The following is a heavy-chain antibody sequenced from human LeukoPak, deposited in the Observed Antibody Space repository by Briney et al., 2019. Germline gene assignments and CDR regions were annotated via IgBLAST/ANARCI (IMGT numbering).Heavy chain of an antibody. CDR3: ARDRYISRSWGYDFDY. CDR2: ISGSGGGGAT. J-gene: IGHJ4*02. D-gene: IGHD6-13*01. V-gene: IGHV3-23*01. Sequence: GGSLRLSCAASGFTFSTYAMSWVRQAPGKGLEWVSAISGSGGGGATSYADSVKGRFTISRDNAKNSLYLQMNSLRAEDTAVYYCARDRYISRSWGYDFDYWGQGTLVTVSS. CDR1: GFTFSTYA.